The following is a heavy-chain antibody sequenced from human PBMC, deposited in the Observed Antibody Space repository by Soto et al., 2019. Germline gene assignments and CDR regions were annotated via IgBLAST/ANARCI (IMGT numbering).Heavy chain of an antibody. CDR1: GYTFTSYD. J-gene: IGHJ6*02. D-gene: IGHD3-16*02. V-gene: IGHV1-8*01. Sequence: ASVKVSCKASGYTFTSYDINWVRQATGQGLEWMGWMNPNSGNTGYAQKFQGRVTMTRNTSISTAYMELSSLRSEETAVYYCARVKSDYVWGSYRYYYYGMDVWGQGTTVTVYS. CDR2: MNPNSGNT. CDR3: ARVKSDYVWGSYRYYYYGMDV.